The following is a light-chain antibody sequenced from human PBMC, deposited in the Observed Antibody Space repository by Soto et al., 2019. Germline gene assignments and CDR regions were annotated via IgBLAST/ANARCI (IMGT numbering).Light chain of an antibody. Sequence: QSALTQPASVSGSPGQSITISCTGTSSDIGAYNYVSWYQHHPGKAPKLMIYQVNNRPSVFSNRFSGSKSGNTASLTISGLQAEDEPHYYCSSYTVSSTLVFGGGTKLTVL. CDR2: QVN. V-gene: IGLV2-14*01. CDR1: SSDIGAYNY. J-gene: IGLJ3*02. CDR3: SSYTVSSTLV.